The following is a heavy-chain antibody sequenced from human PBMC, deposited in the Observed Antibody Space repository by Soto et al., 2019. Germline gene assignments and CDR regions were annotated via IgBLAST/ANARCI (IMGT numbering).Heavy chain of an antibody. CDR3: ARGNPGGDWKLFGC. V-gene: IGHV3-72*01. CDR1: GFTFSDHY. CDR2: SRNKANSYTT. J-gene: IGHJ4*02. Sequence: EEHLVESGGGLVQPGGSLRLSCAASGFTFSDHYMDWVRQAPGKGLEWVGRSRNKANSYTTEYAASVKGRFTISRDDSEDALYLQMNSLKTEDTAVYYWARGNPGGDWKLFGCWGQGTLVTVSS. D-gene: IGHD2-21*02.